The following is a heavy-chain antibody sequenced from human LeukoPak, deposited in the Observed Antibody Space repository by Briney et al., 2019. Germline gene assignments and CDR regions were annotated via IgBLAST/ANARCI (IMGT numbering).Heavy chain of an antibody. J-gene: IGHJ4*02. V-gene: IGHV1-3*01. CDR3: ARGTYYYGSGGYYLHY. CDR1: GYTFTSYA. Sequence: GASVKVSCKASGYTFTSYAMHWVRQAPGQRLEWMGWINAGNGNTKYSQKFQGRVTITRDTSASTAYMELSSLRSEDTAVYYCARGTYYYGSGGYYLHYWGQGTLVTVSS. CDR2: INAGNGNT. D-gene: IGHD3-10*01.